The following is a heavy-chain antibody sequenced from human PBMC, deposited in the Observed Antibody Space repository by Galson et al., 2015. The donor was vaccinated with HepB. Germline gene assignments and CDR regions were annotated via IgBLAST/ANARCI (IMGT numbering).Heavy chain of an antibody. Sequence: SLRLSCAASGFTFSSYGMHWVRQAPGKGLEWVAVISYDGSNKYYADSVKGRFTISRDNSKNTLYLQMNSLRAEDTAVYYCAKSPHYYDSSGYYWSYFDYWGQGTLVTVSS. D-gene: IGHD3-22*01. V-gene: IGHV3-30*18. CDR3: AKSPHYYDSSGYYWSYFDY. CDR2: ISYDGSNK. J-gene: IGHJ4*02. CDR1: GFTFSSYG.